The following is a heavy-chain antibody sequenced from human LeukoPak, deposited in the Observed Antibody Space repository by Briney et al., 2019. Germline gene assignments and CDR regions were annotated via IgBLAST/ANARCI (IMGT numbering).Heavy chain of an antibody. V-gene: IGHV4-38-2*01. CDR2: IYHSGNI. J-gene: IGHJ4*02. CDR3: ARVWAKDTAMVPLDY. Sequence: PSETLSLTCAVSGYSISSGFYWGWIRQPPGKGLEWIATIYHSGNIYYNPSLKSRVTISVDTSKNHFSLKLSSVTAADTAVYYCARVWAKDTAMVPLDYWGQGTLVTVSS. D-gene: IGHD5-18*01. CDR1: GYSISSGFY.